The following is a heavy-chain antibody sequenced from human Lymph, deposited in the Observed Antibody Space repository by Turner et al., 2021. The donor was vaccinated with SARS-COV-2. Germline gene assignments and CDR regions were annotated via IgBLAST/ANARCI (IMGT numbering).Heavy chain of an antibody. CDR1: GFTFSSYA. V-gene: IGHV3-23*01. J-gene: IGHJ4*02. D-gene: IGHD1-1*01. CDR2: ISGSGGST. CDR3: AKDPNWYVLSAVDY. Sequence: EVKLLEPGGGLVQPGGYLRLSCAASGFTFSSYAMSWVRQAPGKGLEWVAAISGSGGSTYYADTVKGRFTISRDNSKNTLYLQMNSLRAEDTAVYYCAKDPNWYVLSAVDYWGQGTLVTVSS.